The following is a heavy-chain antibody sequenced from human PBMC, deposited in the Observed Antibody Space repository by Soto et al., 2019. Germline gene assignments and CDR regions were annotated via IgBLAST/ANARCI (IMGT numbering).Heavy chain of an antibody. Sequence: QVQLQESGPGLVKPSGTLSLTCAVSGGSISSSNWWSWVRQPPGKGLEWIGEIYHSGSTNYNPSLKSRVTISVDKSKNQFSLKLSSVTAADTAVYYCARDRTAPHPYYDSSGEEFQHWGQGTLVTVSS. CDR2: IYHSGST. CDR3: ARDRTAPHPYYDSSGEEFQH. CDR1: GGSISSSNW. D-gene: IGHD3-22*01. V-gene: IGHV4-4*02. J-gene: IGHJ1*01.